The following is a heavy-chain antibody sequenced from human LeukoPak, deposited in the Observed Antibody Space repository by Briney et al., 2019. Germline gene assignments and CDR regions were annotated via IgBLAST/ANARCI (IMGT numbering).Heavy chain of an antibody. CDR3: AGGSGWVTDS. D-gene: IGHD6-19*01. Sequence: GGSLRLSCAAFGFTFSGYWMNWVRQAPGKGLEWVANIKQDGSEKYYVDSVKGRFTISRDNAKNSLYLQMNSLRAEDTAVYFCAGGSGWVTDSWGQGTLVTVSA. CDR2: IKQDGSEK. J-gene: IGHJ4*02. CDR1: GFTFSGYW. V-gene: IGHV3-7*01.